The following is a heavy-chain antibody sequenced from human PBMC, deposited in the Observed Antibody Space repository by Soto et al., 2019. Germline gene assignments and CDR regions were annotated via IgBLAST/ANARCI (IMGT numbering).Heavy chain of an antibody. Sequence: QVQLQESGPGLVKPSETLSLTCTVSGGSISTYYWNWIRQPAGKRPEWIGRIYISGSTNYNPSLRSRVAMSVDTSKDQFSLKLSSVTAADTAVYYCARGGRDGFDIWGQGTLGTVSS. CDR1: GGSISTYY. V-gene: IGHV4-4*07. CDR3: ARGGRDGFDI. J-gene: IGHJ3*02. CDR2: IYISGST.